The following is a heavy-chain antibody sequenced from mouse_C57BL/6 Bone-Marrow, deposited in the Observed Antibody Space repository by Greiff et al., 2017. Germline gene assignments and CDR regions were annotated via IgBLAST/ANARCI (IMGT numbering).Heavy chain of an antibody. J-gene: IGHJ4*01. D-gene: IGHD2-3*01. Sequence: VQLKQSGPELVKPGASVKISCKASGYTFTDYYMNWVKQSHGKSLEWIGDINPNNGGTSYNQKFKGKATLTVDKSSSTAYMELRSLTSEDSAVYYCARFDGYPLYYYAMDYWGQGTSVTVSS. CDR3: ARFDGYPLYYYAMDY. CDR2: INPNNGGT. CDR1: GYTFTDYY. V-gene: IGHV1-26*01.